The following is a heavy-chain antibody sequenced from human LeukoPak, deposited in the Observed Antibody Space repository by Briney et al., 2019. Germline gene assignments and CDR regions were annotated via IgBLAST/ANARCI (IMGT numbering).Heavy chain of an antibody. V-gene: IGHV3-7*01. Sequence: GGSLRVSCAASGFTFSSYWMTWVRQAPGKGLEWVANIKQDGSEKNYVDSVKSRFTISRDNAKNSLYLQMNSLRAEDTAVYYCARATRIAAAGIDYWGQGTLVTVSS. D-gene: IGHD6-13*01. CDR1: GFTFSSYW. CDR3: ARATRIAAAGIDY. CDR2: IKQDGSEK. J-gene: IGHJ4*02.